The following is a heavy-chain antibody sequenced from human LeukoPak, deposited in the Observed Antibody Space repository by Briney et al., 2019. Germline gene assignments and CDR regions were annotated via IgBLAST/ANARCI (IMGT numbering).Heavy chain of an antibody. Sequence: PSETLSLTCAVSGGSISNSNWWSWVRQSPGKGLEWIGCIYYSGNTNHNPSLKSRVTMSIDTSKNQLSLKLSSVTAADTAMYYCAMQYSSSPRNAFHIWGQGTMVTVSS. D-gene: IGHD6-13*01. CDR2: IYYSGNT. CDR3: AMQYSSSPRNAFHI. CDR1: GGSISNSNW. V-gene: IGHV4-4*02. J-gene: IGHJ3*02.